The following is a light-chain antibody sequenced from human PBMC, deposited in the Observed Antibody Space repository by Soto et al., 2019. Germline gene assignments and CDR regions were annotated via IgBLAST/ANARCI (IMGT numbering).Light chain of an antibody. CDR3: QQANSFPRT. V-gene: IGKV1-12*01. Sequence: DIQMTQSPSSVSASVGDRVTITCRASQGIGSWVAWYQQKPGQAPKLLIYSASSLQSGVPSRFSGSGSGTDFTLTISSLQPEDFATYYCQQANSFPRTFGQGTKVEIK. J-gene: IGKJ1*01. CDR2: SAS. CDR1: QGIGSW.